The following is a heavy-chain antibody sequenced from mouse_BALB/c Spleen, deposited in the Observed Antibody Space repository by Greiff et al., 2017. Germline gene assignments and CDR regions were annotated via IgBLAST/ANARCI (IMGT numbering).Heavy chain of an antibody. CDR3: TRKNYYGSPYAMDY. D-gene: IGHD1-1*01. V-gene: IGHV6-6*02. J-gene: IGHJ4*01. CDR2: IRLKSNNYAT. CDR1: GFTFSNYW. Sequence: EVKLMESGGGLVQPGGSMKLSCVASGFTFSNYWMNWVRQSPEKGLEWVAEIRLKSNNYATHYAESVKGRFTISRDDSKSSVYLQMNNLRAEDTGIYYCTRKNYYGSPYAMDYWGQGTSVTVSS.